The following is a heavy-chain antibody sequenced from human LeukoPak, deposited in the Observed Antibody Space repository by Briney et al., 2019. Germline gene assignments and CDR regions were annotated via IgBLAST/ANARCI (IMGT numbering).Heavy chain of an antibody. J-gene: IGHJ3*02. D-gene: IGHD6-13*01. CDR2: ISYDGSNK. V-gene: IGHV3-30*18. Sequence: GGSLRLSCAASGFTFSSYGMHWVRQAPGKGLEWVAVISYDGSNKYYADSVKGRFTISRDNSKNTLYLQMNSLRAEDTAVYYCAKDIAAASWPGRGAFDIWGQGTMVTVSS. CDR1: GFTFSSYG. CDR3: AKDIAAASWPGRGAFDI.